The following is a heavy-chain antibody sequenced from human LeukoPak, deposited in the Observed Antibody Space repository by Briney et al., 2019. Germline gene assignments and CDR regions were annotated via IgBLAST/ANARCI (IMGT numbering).Heavy chain of an antibody. CDR1: GYTFTGYY. CDR3: ARVTMVRGARAYYYYYGMDV. Sequence: VASVKVSCKASGYTFTGYYMHWVRQAPGQGPEWMGWINPNSGGTNYAQKFQGRVTMTRDTSISTAYMELSRLRSDDTAVYYCARVTMVRGARAYYYYYGMDVWGQGTTVTVSS. J-gene: IGHJ6*02. CDR2: INPNSGGT. D-gene: IGHD3-10*01. V-gene: IGHV1-2*02.